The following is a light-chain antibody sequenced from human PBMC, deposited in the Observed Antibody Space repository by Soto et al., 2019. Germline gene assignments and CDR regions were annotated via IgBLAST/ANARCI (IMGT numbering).Light chain of an antibody. Sequence: EIVLTQSPATLSLSPGERATLSCRASQRLSGTYLAWNQQTPGQAPRLLIYGASSSAAGPPDRFSSSGSRTYFTLTISRLGPEDPALYYWLQYGDSPLTFGQGTKVEIK. V-gene: IGKV3-20*01. CDR2: GAS. J-gene: IGKJ1*01. CDR1: QRLSGTY. CDR3: LQYGDSPLT.